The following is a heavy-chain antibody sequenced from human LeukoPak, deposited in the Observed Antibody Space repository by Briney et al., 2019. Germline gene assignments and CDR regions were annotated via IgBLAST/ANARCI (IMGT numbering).Heavy chain of an antibody. V-gene: IGHV3-23*01. CDR3: AKQLGYCSDGSCYFPY. CDR2: ISNNGGYT. D-gene: IGHD2-15*01. J-gene: IGHJ4*02. Sequence: GGSLRPSCAASGFTFSSSATSWVRQAPGKGLEWVSAISNNGGYTYYADSVQGRFTISRDNSKSTLCLQMNSLRAEDTAVYYRAKQLGYCSDGSCYFPYWGQGTLVTVSS. CDR1: GFTFSSSA.